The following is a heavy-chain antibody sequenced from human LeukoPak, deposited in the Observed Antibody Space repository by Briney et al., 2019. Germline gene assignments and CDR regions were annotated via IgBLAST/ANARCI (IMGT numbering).Heavy chain of an antibody. V-gene: IGHV4-59*01. CDR3: ARYSSSSPDYYYYYYMDV. Sequence: SETLSLTCTVSGGSISSYYWSWIRQPPGKGLEWIGYIYYSGSTNYNPSPKSRVTISVDTSKNQFSLKLSSVTAADTAVYYCARYSSSSPDYYYYYYMDVWGKGTTVTVSS. D-gene: IGHD6-6*01. J-gene: IGHJ6*03. CDR1: GGSISSYY. CDR2: IYYSGST.